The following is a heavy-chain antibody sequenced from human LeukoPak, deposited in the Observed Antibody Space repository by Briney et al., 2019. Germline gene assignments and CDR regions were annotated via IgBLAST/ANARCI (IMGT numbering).Heavy chain of an antibody. V-gene: IGHV1-69*13. J-gene: IGHJ4*02. CDR1: GGSFSSYA. D-gene: IGHD3-3*01. CDR3: AREEGTSGIFY. Sequence: ASVKVSCKASGGSFSSYASSWVRQDPGQGLEWMGGIIPIFGTANYAQKFQGRVRITAYESTSTAYMELSSLRSEDTAVYYCAREEGTSGIFYWGQGTLVTVSS. CDR2: IIPIFGTA.